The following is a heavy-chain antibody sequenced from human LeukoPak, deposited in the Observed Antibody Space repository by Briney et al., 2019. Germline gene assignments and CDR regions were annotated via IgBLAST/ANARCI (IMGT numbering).Heavy chain of an antibody. V-gene: IGHV1-3*01. CDR3: ARGAGLAEPLPEY. J-gene: IGHJ4*02. D-gene: IGHD1-14*01. CDR2: INAGHGNT. CDR1: GYTFTSYA. Sequence: GASVKVSCKASGYTFTSYAIQWVRQAPGQRLEWMGWINAGHGNTKYSQKFQGRVTITRDTSASTAYMELSSLRPEDSAVYYCARGAGLAEPLPEYWGQGTLLTVSS.